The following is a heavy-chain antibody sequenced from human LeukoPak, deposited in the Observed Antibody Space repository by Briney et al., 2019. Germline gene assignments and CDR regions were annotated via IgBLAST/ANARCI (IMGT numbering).Heavy chain of an antibody. CDR1: GGSFSGYY. CDR3: AIHIVVIPAAKKKNWFDP. Sequence: SETLSLTCAVYGGSFSGYYWSWIRQPPGKGLEWIGEINHSGSTNYNPSLKSRVTISVDTSKNQFSLKLSSVTAADTAVYYCAIHIVVIPAAKKKNWFDPWGQGTLVTVSS. V-gene: IGHV4-34*01. CDR2: INHSGST. D-gene: IGHD2-2*01. J-gene: IGHJ5*02.